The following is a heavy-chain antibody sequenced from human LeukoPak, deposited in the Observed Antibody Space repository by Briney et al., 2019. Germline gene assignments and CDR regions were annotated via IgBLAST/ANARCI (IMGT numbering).Heavy chain of an antibody. CDR1: GYIFTNYW. CDR2: IYPGDSDT. Sequence: GESLKISCKGSGYIFTNYWIGWVRQMPGKGLEWMGIIYPGDSDTRYSPSFQGQVTISADKSISTAYLQWSSLKASDTAMYYCARRRTTVVSRDFAYWGQGTLVTVSS. D-gene: IGHD4-23*01. CDR3: ARRRTTVVSRDFAY. J-gene: IGHJ4*02. V-gene: IGHV5-51*01.